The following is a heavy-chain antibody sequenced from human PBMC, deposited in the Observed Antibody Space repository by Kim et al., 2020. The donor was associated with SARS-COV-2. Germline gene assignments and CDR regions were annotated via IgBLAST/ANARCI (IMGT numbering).Heavy chain of an antibody. Sequence: ASVKVSCKASGYTFTSYDINWVRQATGQGLEWMGWRNPNSGNTGYAQKFQGRVTMTRNTSISTAYMELSSLRSEDTAVYYCARRLRYFDWLSPSYYYYYMDVGGKGTPVTVSS. V-gene: IGHV1-8*01. D-gene: IGHD3-9*01. J-gene: IGHJ6*03. CDR2: RNPNSGNT. CDR1: GYTFTSYD. CDR3: ARRLRYFDWLSPSYYYYYMDV.